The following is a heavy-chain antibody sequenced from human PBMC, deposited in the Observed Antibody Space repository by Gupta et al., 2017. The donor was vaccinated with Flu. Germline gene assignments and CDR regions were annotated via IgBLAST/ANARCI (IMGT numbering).Heavy chain of an antibody. CDR3: ARDVGSGDYDS. D-gene: IGHD4-17*01. CDR1: GFKLSDYW. J-gene: IGHJ5*01. Sequence: EVQLVESGGGLVQQGGSLRLYCGPSGFKLSDYWMSWVRQAPGKGPELVANINRDGSVINYMDFVRGRLTISRDNAKNAVYFQMNSLRVDDTAVYYCARDVGSGDYDSWGQGTLVTVSS. V-gene: IGHV3-7*01. CDR2: INRDGSVI.